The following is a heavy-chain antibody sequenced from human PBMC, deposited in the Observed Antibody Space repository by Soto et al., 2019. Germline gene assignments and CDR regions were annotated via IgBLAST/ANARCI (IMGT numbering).Heavy chain of an antibody. J-gene: IGHJ4*02. CDR1: GGSIISYY. V-gene: IGHV4-59*08. CDR3: ARHRYCSGGSCYTTYFDY. D-gene: IGHD2-15*01. CDR2: IYYSGST. Sequence: SETLSLTCTVSGGSIISYYWSWIRQPPWKGLEWIGYIYYSGSTNYNPSLKSRVTISVDTSKNQFSLKLSSVTAADTAVYYCARHRYCSGGSCYTTYFDYWGQGTLVTVSS.